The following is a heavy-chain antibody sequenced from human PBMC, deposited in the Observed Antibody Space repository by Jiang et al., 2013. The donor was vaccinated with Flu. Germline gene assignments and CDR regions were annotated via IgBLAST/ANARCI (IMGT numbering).Heavy chain of an antibody. J-gene: IGHJ3*02. D-gene: IGHD3-9*01. CDR2: IYHSGST. CDR1: GYSISSGYY. CDR3: ASSTTDYDILTGYYNPNRGDAFDI. Sequence: LLKPSETLSLTCAVSGYSISSGYYWGWIRQPPGKGLEWIGSIYHSGSTYYNPSLKSRVTISVDKSKNQFSLKLSSVTAADTAVYYCASSTTDYDILTGYYNPNRGDAFDIWGQGTMVTVSS. V-gene: IGHV4-38-2*01.